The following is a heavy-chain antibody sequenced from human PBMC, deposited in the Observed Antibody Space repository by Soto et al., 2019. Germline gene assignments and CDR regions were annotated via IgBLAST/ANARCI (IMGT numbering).Heavy chain of an antibody. D-gene: IGHD3-9*01. Sequence: PGGSLRLSCAASGFTFSGYSVNWARQAPGKGLEWVSYISSGSKTIYYAESMKGRFTVSRDNARNSQYLQMNSLRDEDTAVYYCVREDILGVRSFDYWGQGTLVTVSS. V-gene: IGHV3-48*02. J-gene: IGHJ4*02. CDR1: GFTFSGYS. CDR3: VREDILGVRSFDY. CDR2: ISSGSKTI.